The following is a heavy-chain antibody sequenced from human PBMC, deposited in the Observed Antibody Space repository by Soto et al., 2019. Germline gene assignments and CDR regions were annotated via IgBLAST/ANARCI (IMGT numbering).Heavy chain of an antibody. Sequence: ETLSLTCTVSGGSISSSSYYWGWIRQPPGKGLEWVAVIYSGGSTYYADSVKGRFTISRDNSKNTLYLQMNSLRAEDTAVYYCAWTQLGYCSGGSCPYGMDVWGQGTTVTVSS. CDR3: AWTQLGYCSGGSCPYGMDV. CDR1: GGSISSSSYY. J-gene: IGHJ6*02. V-gene: IGHV3-53*01. D-gene: IGHD2-15*01. CDR2: IYSGGST.